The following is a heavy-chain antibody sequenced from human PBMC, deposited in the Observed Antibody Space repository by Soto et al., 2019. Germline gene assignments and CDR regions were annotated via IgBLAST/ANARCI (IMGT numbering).Heavy chain of an antibody. J-gene: IGHJ4*02. D-gene: IGHD1-26*01. CDR3: ARAYSGTWYFDY. CDR1: GYIFGGHY. CDR2: INPDNGVT. V-gene: IGHV1-2*04. Sequence: ASVKVSCKASGYIFGGHYLHWVRQAPGQGLEWMAWINPDNGVTNYAQKFKDWVTLTRDTSINTVYMEVSSLKSDDTAVYFCARAYSGTWYFDYWGQGTLVTVSS.